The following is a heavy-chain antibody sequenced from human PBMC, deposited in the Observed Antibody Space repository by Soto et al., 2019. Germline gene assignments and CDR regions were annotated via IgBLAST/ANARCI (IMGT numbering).Heavy chain of an antibody. V-gene: IGHV3-30-3*01. Sequence: PGGSLRLSCATSGFSFSSYAMHWVRRAPGKGLEWVAVMSYDGINKYYADFVKGRFTISRDNSKNMLYLQMDRLRAEDTAVYYCASLYYYSLTKYLDYWGQGTVVTVLL. CDR2: MSYDGINK. CDR3: ASLYYYSLTKYLDY. D-gene: IGHD3-10*01. J-gene: IGHJ4*02. CDR1: GFSFSSYA.